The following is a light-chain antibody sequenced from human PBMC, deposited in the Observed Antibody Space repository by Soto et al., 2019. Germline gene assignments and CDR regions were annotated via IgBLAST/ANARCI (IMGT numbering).Light chain of an antibody. CDR3: SSYTTSNTRQIV. Sequence: QSALTQPASVSGSPGQSITISCTGTSSDVGGYNYVSWYQHHPGKAPKLMIFDVSNRPSGVSNRFSGSKSGNTASPTISGLQPEDEADYYCSSYTTSNTRQIVFGTGTKVTV. J-gene: IGLJ1*01. CDR1: SSDVGGYNY. CDR2: DVS. V-gene: IGLV2-14*03.